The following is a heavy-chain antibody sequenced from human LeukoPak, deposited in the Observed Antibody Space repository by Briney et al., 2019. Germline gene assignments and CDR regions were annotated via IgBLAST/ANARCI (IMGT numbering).Heavy chain of an antibody. CDR1: GGSISRSYYY. CDR2: IYYSGST. CDR3: AGSYSSGWYSFNY. D-gene: IGHD6-19*01. J-gene: IGHJ4*02. Sequence: ASETLSLTCIVSGGSISRSYYYWGWIRQAPGKGREWIGSIYYSGSTYYNPSLKRRVTISVHTSKNQFSLKLSSVTAADTAVYYCAGSYSSGWYSFNYWGQGTLVTVSS. V-gene: IGHV4-39*01.